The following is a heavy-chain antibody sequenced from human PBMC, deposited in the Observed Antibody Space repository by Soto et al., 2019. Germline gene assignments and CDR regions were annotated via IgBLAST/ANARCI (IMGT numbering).Heavy chain of an antibody. CDR2: TYFRSKWYN. CDR1: GDSVSSNAAS. J-gene: IGHJ5*02. Sequence: SQTLSLTCAISGDSVSSNAASWNWIRQSPSRGLEWLGRTYFRSKWYNDYAVSVKSRIIINPDTSNNQFSLQLNSVTPEDTAVYFCAKGDNLGPKTGYAFDPWGQGIMVTVSS. V-gene: IGHV6-1*01. D-gene: IGHD5-12*01. CDR3: AKGDNLGPKTGYAFDP.